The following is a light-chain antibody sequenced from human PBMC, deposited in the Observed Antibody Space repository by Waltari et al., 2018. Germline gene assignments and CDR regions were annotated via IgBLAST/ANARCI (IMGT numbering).Light chain of an antibody. V-gene: IGKV3-11*01. CDR2: DAS. J-gene: IGKJ4*01. Sequence: ETALTQSPANLPLSPGERATHSCRASQCVSSYLAWYQQKSGQAPRLPIYDASNRATGIPARFSGGGSGTDFTLTISSLEPEDFAVYYCQQRSDWLLTFGGGTKVEIK. CDR3: QQRSDWLLT. CDR1: QCVSSY.